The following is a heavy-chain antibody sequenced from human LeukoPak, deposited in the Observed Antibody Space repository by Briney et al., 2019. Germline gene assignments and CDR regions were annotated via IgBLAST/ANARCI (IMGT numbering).Heavy chain of an antibody. CDR1: GNTFTSYD. CDR3: ARPRQLWSYGMDV. D-gene: IGHD5-18*01. V-gene: IGHV1-8*01. Sequence: GASVKVSCKASGNTFTSYDINWVRQAPGQGLEWMGWMSPNSGITGYAQKFQGRVTMTRNTSINTAYMELSSLRSEDTAVYYCARPRQLWSYGMDVWGQGTTVTVSS. CDR2: MSPNSGIT. J-gene: IGHJ6*02.